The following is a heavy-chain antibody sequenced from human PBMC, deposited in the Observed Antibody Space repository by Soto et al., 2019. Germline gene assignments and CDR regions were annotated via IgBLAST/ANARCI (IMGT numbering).Heavy chain of an antibody. J-gene: IGHJ5*02. CDR3: ARDWGIAVAGTRLDWFDP. D-gene: IGHD6-19*01. V-gene: IGHV1-18*01. CDR2: ISAYNGNT. Sequence: ASVKVSCKASGYTFTSYGISWVRQAPGQGLEWMGWISAYNGNTNYAQKLQGRVTMTTDTSTSTAYMELRSLRSDDTAVYYCARDWGIAVAGTRLDWFDPWGQGTLVTASS. CDR1: GYTFTSYG.